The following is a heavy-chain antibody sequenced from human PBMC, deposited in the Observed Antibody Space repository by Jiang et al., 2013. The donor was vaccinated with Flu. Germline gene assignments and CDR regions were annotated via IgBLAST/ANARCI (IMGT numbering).Heavy chain of an antibody. CDR3: ARQVGDTMVRGIVRDSFDS. V-gene: IGHV4-39*01. CDR2: IYFSGYT. J-gene: IGHJ5*01. D-gene: IGHD3-10*01. CDR1: GDSISSSINY. Sequence: GSGLVKPSETLSFTCTVSGDSISSSINYWAWIRQPPGKGLEWLGTIYFSGYTYYNPSLKSRLTMSVDTSNSQFSLDLISVTAADTSVYYCARQVGDTMVRGIVRDSFDSWGQGTLVTVSS.